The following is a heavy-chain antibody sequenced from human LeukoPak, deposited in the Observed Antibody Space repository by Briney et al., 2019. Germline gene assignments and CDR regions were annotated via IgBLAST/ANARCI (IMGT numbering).Heavy chain of an antibody. Sequence: SETLSLTCTVSGGSISSSSYYWGWIRQPPGKGLEWIGSIYYSGSTYYNPSLKSRVTISVDTSKNQFSLKLSSVTAADTAVYYCARLRVRREIFGGSGRNNWFDPWGQGTLVTVSS. CDR2: IYYSGST. CDR1: GGSISSSSYY. J-gene: IGHJ5*02. D-gene: IGHD3-10*02. V-gene: IGHV4-39*01. CDR3: ARLRVRREIFGGSGRNNWFDP.